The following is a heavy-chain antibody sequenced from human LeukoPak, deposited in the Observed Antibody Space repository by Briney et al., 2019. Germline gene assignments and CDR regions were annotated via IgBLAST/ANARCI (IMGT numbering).Heavy chain of an antibody. CDR1: GGSISSYY. Sequence: TSETLSLTCSVSGGSISSYYWSWIRQPPGKGLEWIGYIYDSGSTNYNPSLKSRVTISVDTSKNQFSLKLSSVTAADTAVYYCARHGSHTSVDYWGQGTLVTVSS. J-gene: IGHJ4*02. V-gene: IGHV4-59*08. D-gene: IGHD2-2*02. CDR2: IYDSGST. CDR3: ARHGSHTSVDY.